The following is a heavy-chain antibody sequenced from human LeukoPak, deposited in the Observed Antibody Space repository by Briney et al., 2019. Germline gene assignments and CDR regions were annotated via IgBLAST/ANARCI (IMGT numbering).Heavy chain of an antibody. CDR2: VHYSGTA. Sequence: SETLSLTCTVSDGSISRDDWSWVRQPPGKGLEFIGHVHYSGTANYKPSHRSRVTISVATSKQQFFLKLKSVTAADTAVYYCARGYGDFRAEGRYFYSWGQGILVTVSS. D-gene: IGHD4-17*01. J-gene: IGHJ4*02. CDR3: ARGYGDFRAEGRYFYS. CDR1: DGSISRDD. V-gene: IGHV4-59*01.